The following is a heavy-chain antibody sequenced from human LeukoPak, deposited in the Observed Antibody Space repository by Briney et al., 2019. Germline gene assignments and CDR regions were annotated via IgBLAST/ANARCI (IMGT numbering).Heavy chain of an antibody. J-gene: IGHJ4*02. CDR2: ISYTGST. CDR1: GGSISSSSYY. V-gene: IGHV4-61*01. CDR3: ARDTCIDAVCPDY. D-gene: IGHD2-8*01. Sequence: SETLSLTCTVSGGSISSSSYYWGWIRQPPGKGLEWIGYISYTGSTNYSPSLKSRVTMSLDTSKNQFSLKLTSVTAADTAVYFCARDTCIDAVCPDYWGQGTLVTVSS.